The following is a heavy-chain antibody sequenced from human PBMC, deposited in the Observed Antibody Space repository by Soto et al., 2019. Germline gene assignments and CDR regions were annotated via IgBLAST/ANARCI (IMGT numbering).Heavy chain of an antibody. V-gene: IGHV3-30-3*01. CDR2: ISYDGSNK. J-gene: IGHJ4*02. D-gene: IGHD6-19*01. CDR1: GFTFSSYA. Sequence: QVQLVESGGGVVQPGRSLRLSCAASGFTFSSYAMHWVRQAPGKGLEWVAVISYDGSNKYYADSVKGRFTISRDNSKNTLYLQMNSLRAEDTAVYYCASALIAVATFDYWGQGTLVTFSS. CDR3: ASALIAVATFDY.